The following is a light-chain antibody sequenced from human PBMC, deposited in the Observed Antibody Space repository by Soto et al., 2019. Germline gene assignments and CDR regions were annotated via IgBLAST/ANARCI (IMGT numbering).Light chain of an antibody. CDR2: VAS. Sequence: DIQMTQSPPSLSASVGDSVTITCRASQSINIYLSWYQQKPGKAPKLLINVASTLQGGVPSSFSGSGSGTEFTLSISSLQPEDSATYYCLQSLCTPQTFGGGTRVEIK. CDR3: LQSLCTPQT. J-gene: IGKJ4*01. CDR1: QSINIY. V-gene: IGKV1-39*01.